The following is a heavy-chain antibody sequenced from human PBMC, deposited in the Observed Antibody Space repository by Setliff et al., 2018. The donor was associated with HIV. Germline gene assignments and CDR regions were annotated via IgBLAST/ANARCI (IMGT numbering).Heavy chain of an antibody. CDR2: ISSSSSYT. D-gene: IGHD3-22*01. Sequence: PGGSLRLSCAASGFTFSDYYMSWIRQAPGKGLEWVSYISSSSSYTNYADSVKGRFTISRDNAKNSLYLQMNSLRAEDTDVYYCARASYYYDDTGYVLRSFDIWGQGTMVTVSS. CDR1: GFTFSDYY. V-gene: IGHV3-11*03. CDR3: ARASYYYDDTGYVLRSFDI. J-gene: IGHJ3*02.